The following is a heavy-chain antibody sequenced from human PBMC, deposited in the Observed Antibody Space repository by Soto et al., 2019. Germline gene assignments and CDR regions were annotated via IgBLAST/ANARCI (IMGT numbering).Heavy chain of an antibody. J-gene: IGHJ6*02. CDR2: IYYSGST. CDR1: GESISSGGYY. D-gene: IGHD2-15*01. Sequence: SETLSLTCNVSGESISSGGYYWSWIRHHPGKGLEWIGYIYYSGSTNYNPSLKSRVTISVDTSKNQFSLKLSSVTAADTAVYYCARDFMVDGMDVWGQGTTVTVSS. V-gene: IGHV4-61*08. CDR3: ARDFMVDGMDV.